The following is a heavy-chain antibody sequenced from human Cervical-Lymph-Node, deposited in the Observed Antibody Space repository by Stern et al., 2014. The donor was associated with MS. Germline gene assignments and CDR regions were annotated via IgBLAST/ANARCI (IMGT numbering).Heavy chain of an antibody. J-gene: IGHJ4*02. CDR3: ARAAYSTSSYNY. V-gene: IGHV1-69*01. CDR2: TIPIFGKA. Sequence: VQLVESGAEVKKPGSSVKVSCKASGGTFSNHVISWVRQAPGQGLEWMGGTIPIFGKAIYAQKFQGRVTITADESTRAAYMELSSLRSEDTAFYYCARAAYSTSSYNYWGQGTLVTVSA. D-gene: IGHD2/OR15-2a*01. CDR1: GGTFSNHV.